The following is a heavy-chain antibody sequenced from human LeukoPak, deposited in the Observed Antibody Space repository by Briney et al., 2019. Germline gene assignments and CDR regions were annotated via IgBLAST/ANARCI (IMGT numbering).Heavy chain of an antibody. J-gene: IGHJ4*02. CDR3: ARDRRNGDEGCDH. Sequence: GGSLRLSCAASGFTFSSYGMHWVRQAPGKGLEWVATIWYDGSNKYYADSVKGRFTISRDNSKNTLSLQMNSLRAEDTAVYYCARDRRNGDEGCDHWGQGTLVTVSS. CDR1: GFTFSSYG. CDR2: IWYDGSNK. V-gene: IGHV3-33*01. D-gene: IGHD1-1*01.